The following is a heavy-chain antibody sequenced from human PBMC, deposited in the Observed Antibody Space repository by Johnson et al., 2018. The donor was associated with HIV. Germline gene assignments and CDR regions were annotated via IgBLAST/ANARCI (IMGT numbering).Heavy chain of an antibody. D-gene: IGHD3-22*01. CDR3: VRVAAGSSGYYRDAFDI. CDR2: IGTAGDT. CDR1: GFTFSNYD. J-gene: IGHJ3*02. Sequence: VQLVESGGGLVQPGGSLRLSCAASGFTFSNYDMHWVRQTTEKGLEWVSAIGTAGDTYYPDSVKGRFTISRENAKTSFYLQINSLRAGDTAVYFCVRVAAGSSGYYRDAFDIWGQGTMVTVSS. V-gene: IGHV3-13*01.